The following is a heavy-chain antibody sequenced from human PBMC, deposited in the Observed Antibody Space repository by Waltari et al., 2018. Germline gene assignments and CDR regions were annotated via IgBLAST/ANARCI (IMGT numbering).Heavy chain of an antibody. CDR2: IYYSGST. CDR3: ARVYYGSGSYYHDY. D-gene: IGHD3-10*01. V-gene: IGHV4-59*01. J-gene: IGHJ4*02. CDR1: GGPISSYY. Sequence: QVQLQESGQGLVKPSETLSLTCTVSGGPISSYYWSWIRQPPGKGLEWIGYIYYSGSTNYNPSLKSRVTISVDTSKNQFSLKLSSVTAADTAVYYCARVYYGSGSYYHDYWGQGTLVTVSS.